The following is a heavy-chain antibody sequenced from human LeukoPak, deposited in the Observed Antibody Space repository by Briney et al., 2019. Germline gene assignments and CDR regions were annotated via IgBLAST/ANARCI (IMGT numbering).Heavy chain of an antibody. D-gene: IGHD2-8*01. CDR2: IYSGGST. Sequence: GGSLRLSCAASGFTVSSNYMSWVRQAPGKGLEWVSVIYSGGSTYYADSVKGRFTISRDNSKSTLYIQMNSLRAEDTAVYYCAKEALMVYATFDYWGQGTLVTVSS. J-gene: IGHJ4*02. CDR3: AKEALMVYATFDY. CDR1: GFTVSSNY. V-gene: IGHV3-53*01.